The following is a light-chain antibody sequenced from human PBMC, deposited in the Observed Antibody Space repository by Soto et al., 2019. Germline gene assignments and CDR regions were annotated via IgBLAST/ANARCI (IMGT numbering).Light chain of an antibody. V-gene: IGKV1-27*01. Sequence: DIQMTQSPSSLSASVGDRVTITCRASQAIYNYLAWYQQKPGKVPTLLISAASTLPSGVLSRFSGSGSGTDFTLTISSLQPEDVATYYCQKFSAVPTFGGGTKVEI. J-gene: IGKJ4*01. CDR3: QKFSAVPT. CDR1: QAIYNY. CDR2: AAS.